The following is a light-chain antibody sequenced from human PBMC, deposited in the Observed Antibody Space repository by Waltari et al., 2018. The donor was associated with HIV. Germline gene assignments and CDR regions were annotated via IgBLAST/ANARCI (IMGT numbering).Light chain of an antibody. J-gene: IGKJ1*01. CDR2: GAS. CDR1: QSVSSN. CDR3: QQYNIWPPWT. Sequence: DIVMTQSPANLSVSPGERVTLSCRASQSVSSNLGWYQQKPGQPPRLLFYGASTRANGIPGRFSASGSGREFTLTISSLQSEDFAVYYCQQYNIWPPWTFGQGTKVEIK. V-gene: IGKV3-15*01.